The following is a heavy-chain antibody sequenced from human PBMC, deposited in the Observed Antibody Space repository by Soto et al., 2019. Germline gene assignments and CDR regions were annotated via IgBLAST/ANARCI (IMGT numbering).Heavy chain of an antibody. Sequence: EVQLVESGGGLVQPGGSLRLSCAASGFTFSSYEMNWVRQAPGKGLEWVSYISSSGSTIYYADSVKGRFTISRDNAKNSLYLQMNSLRAEDTAVYYCARSAMVNYYYYGMDVWGQGTTVTVSS. V-gene: IGHV3-48*03. CDR1: GFTFSSYE. CDR2: ISSSGSTI. D-gene: IGHD2-2*01. J-gene: IGHJ6*02. CDR3: ARSAMVNYYYYGMDV.